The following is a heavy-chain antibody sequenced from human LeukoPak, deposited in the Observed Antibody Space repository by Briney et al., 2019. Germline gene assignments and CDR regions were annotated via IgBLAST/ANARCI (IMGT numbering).Heavy chain of an antibody. CDR3: AEISRGGYNFNSFDY. Sequence: PGGSLRLSCAASGFTFSSCAMSWVRQAPGKGLEWVSGISGTGGNTYYADSVKGRFTISRDNSKNTLYLQMNSLRAEDTAVYYCAEISRGGYNFNSFDYWGQGTLVTVSS. CDR2: ISGTGGNT. CDR1: GFTFSSCA. V-gene: IGHV3-23*01. J-gene: IGHJ4*02. D-gene: IGHD5-24*01.